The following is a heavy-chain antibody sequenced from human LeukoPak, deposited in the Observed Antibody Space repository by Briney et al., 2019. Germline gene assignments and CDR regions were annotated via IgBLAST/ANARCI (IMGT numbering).Heavy chain of an antibody. J-gene: IGHJ3*02. V-gene: IGHV4-59*01. CDR3: ARASRGAFDI. CDR1: GGSISSYY. CDR2: LYNSGST. D-gene: IGHD1-26*01. Sequence: SETLSLTCTVSGGSISSYYWSWIRQPPGKGLEWIGYLYNSGSTNYNPSLKSRVTISVDTSKNQFSLKLSSMTAADTAVYYCARASRGAFDIWGQGTMVTVSS.